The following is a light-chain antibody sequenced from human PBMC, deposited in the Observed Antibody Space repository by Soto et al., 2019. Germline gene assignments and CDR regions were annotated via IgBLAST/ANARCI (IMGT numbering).Light chain of an antibody. V-gene: IGKV3-15*01. CDR1: QSVRSN. J-gene: IGKJ1*01. CDR3: QQYNNWPLM. CDR2: GAS. Sequence: IELTLAPGTLSLSPGESATLACSARQSVRSNYLAWYQQKPGQAPRLLIYGASTRATGIPDRFSGSGSGTEFTLTISSLESEDLAVYYCQQYNNWPLMFGQGTKVDIK.